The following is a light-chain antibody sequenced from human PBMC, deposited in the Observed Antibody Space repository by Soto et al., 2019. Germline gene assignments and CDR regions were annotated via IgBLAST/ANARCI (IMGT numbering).Light chain of an antibody. J-gene: IGLJ1*01. Sequence: QSVLAQPASVSGSPGQSITISCTGTSSDVGAYRYVSWYQQHPGKAPKLIIYDVSDRPSGISNHFSGSKSDNTASLTISGLQAEDEAEYYCGSYTSSTTYVFGNGTKVTV. CDR1: SSDVGAYRY. CDR2: DVS. V-gene: IGLV2-14*01. CDR3: GSYTSSTTYV.